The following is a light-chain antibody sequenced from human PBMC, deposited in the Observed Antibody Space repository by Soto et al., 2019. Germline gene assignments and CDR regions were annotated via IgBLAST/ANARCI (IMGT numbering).Light chain of an antibody. Sequence: DIVMTQSPDSLAVYLGERATINCRSSQSVLYSSSDKNYLALYQQKPGQPHKVLIYWASTRESGVPDRFSGSGSGTDFTLTISSLQAEVVAVYYCQQYYSSWTFGQGTKVEIK. CDR1: QSVLYSSSDKNY. CDR2: WAS. J-gene: IGKJ1*01. V-gene: IGKV4-1*01. CDR3: QQYYSSWT.